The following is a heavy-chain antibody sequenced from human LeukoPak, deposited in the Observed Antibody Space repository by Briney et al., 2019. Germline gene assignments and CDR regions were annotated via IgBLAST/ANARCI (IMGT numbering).Heavy chain of an antibody. V-gene: IGHV3-23*01. CDR3: ANSPKSDY. Sequence: PGGSLRLSCAASGFSFSNYRMNWVRQAPGKGLEWPSAISGSGGSTYYADSVQGRFTISRDNSKNTLYLQMSSLRAEDTAVYYCANSPKSDYWGQGTLVTVSS. J-gene: IGHJ4*02. CDR2: ISGSGGST. CDR1: GFSFSNYR.